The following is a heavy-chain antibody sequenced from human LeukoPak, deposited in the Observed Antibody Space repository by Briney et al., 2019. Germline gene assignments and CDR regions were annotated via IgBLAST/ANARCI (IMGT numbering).Heavy chain of an antibody. V-gene: IGHV3-73*01. CDR2: IRSKANSHAT. D-gene: IGHD2-15*01. CDR3: TRLMEVASGYCSGGTCFLDY. J-gene: IGHJ4*02. CDR1: GFTFSGSA. Sequence: PGEPLRLSCAASGFTFSGSAMHWVRQAPGRGLEWVGRIRSKANSHATAYAASVRGRFTISRDDSKNTTYVQMNSLNTEDTAVYYCTRLMEVASGYCSGGTCFLDYWGQGTLVTVSS.